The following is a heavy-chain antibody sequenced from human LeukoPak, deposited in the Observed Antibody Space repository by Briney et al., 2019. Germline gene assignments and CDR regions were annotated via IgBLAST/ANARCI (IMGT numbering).Heavy chain of an antibody. Sequence: GGSLRLSCAASGFTVNTNYMSWVRQAPGKGLEWVSVIYSGGTTYYADSVKGRFTISRDNSKNTLYLQMNSLRAEDTAVYYCARGLVMAVAGTRDAFDMWGQGTMVTVSS. V-gene: IGHV3-53*01. D-gene: IGHD6-19*01. CDR1: GFTVNTNY. CDR3: ARGLVMAVAGTRDAFDM. J-gene: IGHJ3*02. CDR2: IYSGGTT.